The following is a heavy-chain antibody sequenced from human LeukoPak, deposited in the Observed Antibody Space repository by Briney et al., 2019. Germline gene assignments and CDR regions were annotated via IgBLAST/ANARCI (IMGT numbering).Heavy chain of an antibody. D-gene: IGHD2-15*01. CDR3: AKDSGSKGYSFYYMDV. V-gene: IGHV3-33*06. CDR1: GFTFSSYG. J-gene: IGHJ6*03. CDR2: IWYDGSNK. Sequence: GRSLRLSCAASGFTFSSYGMHWVRLAPGKGLEWVAVIWYDGSNKYYADSVKGRFTISRDNSKNTLYLQMNSLRAEDTAVYYCAKDSGSKGYSFYYMDVWGKGTTVTVSS.